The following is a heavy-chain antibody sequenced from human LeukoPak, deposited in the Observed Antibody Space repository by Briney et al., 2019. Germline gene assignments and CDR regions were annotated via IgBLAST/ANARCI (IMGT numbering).Heavy chain of an antibody. CDR2: IYDGSNN. J-gene: IGHJ5*02. CDR3: AKDRYSVAAARWFDP. CDR1: GFIFNSYG. D-gene: IGHD6-13*01. V-gene: IGHV3-30*02. Sequence: GGSLRLSCAASGFIFNSYGMHWVRQAPGKGLEWVAFIYDGSNNFYADSVKGRFTISRDNSKNTLYLQMNSLRAEDTAVYYCAKDRYSVAAARWFDPWGQGTLVTVSS.